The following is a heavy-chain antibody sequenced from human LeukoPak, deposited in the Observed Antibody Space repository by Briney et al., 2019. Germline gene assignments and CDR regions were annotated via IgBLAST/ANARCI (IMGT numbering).Heavy chain of an antibody. CDR1: GGSISSYY. Sequence: SETLSLTCTVSGGSISSYYWSWIRQPPGKGLEWIGYIYYSRSTNYNPSLKSRVTISVDTSKNQFSLKLSSVTAADTAVYYCARVVITTSNDAFDIWGQGTMVTVSS. J-gene: IGHJ3*02. CDR3: ARVVITTSNDAFDI. CDR2: IYYSRST. V-gene: IGHV4-59*01. D-gene: IGHD3-22*01.